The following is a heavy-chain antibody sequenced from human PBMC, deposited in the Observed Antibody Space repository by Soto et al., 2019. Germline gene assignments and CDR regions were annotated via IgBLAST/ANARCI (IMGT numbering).Heavy chain of an antibody. D-gene: IGHD2-2*01. V-gene: IGHV3-21*01. CDR3: AREWASRTGCYGCYLDP. J-gene: IGHJ5*02. Sequence: EVQLVESGGGLVKPGGSLRLSCAASGFTFSTYTMSWVRQAPGKGLEWVSSISSSGTTIYYADSVKGRFTISRDNAKNARYLQMNSLRAEDTAVYYWAREWASRTGCYGCYLDPWGQGTLVTVSS. CDR1: GFTFSTYT. CDR2: ISSSGTTI.